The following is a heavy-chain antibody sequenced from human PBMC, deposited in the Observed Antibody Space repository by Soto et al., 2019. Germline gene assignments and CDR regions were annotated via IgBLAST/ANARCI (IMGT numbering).Heavy chain of an antibody. CDR3: ARNVGDCSGGSCRSFDY. D-gene: IGHD2-15*01. V-gene: IGHV4-34*01. Sequence: SETLSLTCAVYGASLSDNYCNWIRQPPGKGLEWIGEINHSGSTNYNPSLKSRVTISVDTSKNQFSLKLSSVTATDTAVYYCARNVGDCSGGSCRSFDYWGQGTLVTVSS. J-gene: IGHJ4*02. CDR1: GASLSDNY. CDR2: INHSGST.